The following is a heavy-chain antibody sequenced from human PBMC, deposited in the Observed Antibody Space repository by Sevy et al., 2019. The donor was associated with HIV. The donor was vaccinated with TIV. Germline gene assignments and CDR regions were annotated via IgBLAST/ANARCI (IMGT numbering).Heavy chain of an antibody. CDR3: ARRGGGVLWFGESSVGGWFDP. CDR1: GGSISSSSYY. J-gene: IGHJ5*02. CDR2: IYYSGST. D-gene: IGHD3-10*01. V-gene: IGHV4-39*01. Sequence: SETLSLTCTVSGGSISSSSYYWGWIRQPPGKGLEWIGSIYYSGSTYYNPSLKSRVTISVDTSKNQFSLKLSPVTAADTAVYYCARRGGGVLWFGESSVGGWFDPWGQGTLVTVSS.